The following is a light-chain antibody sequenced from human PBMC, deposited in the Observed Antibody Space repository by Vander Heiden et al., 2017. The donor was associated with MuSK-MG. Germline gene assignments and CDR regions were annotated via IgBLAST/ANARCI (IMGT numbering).Light chain of an antibody. J-gene: IGKJ4*01. CDR1: QSISSY. CDR2: AAS. Sequence: DIQMTQSPSSLSASVGDRVTITCRASQSISSYLNWYQQKPGKAPKLLIYAASSFQSGVPSTFSGSGSGTDFTLTISRLQPEDFATYYCQQRYSTPLTFGGGTKVEIK. V-gene: IGKV1-39*01. CDR3: QQRYSTPLT.